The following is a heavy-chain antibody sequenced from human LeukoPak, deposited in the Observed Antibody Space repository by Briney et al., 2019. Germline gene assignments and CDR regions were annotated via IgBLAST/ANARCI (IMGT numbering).Heavy chain of an antibody. V-gene: IGHV3-7*01. J-gene: IGHJ4*02. Sequence: GGSLRLSCAASGFTFSGFDMNWVRQTPGKGLEWVADMNEDGSGTYYVDSVKGRFTVSRDNAQNSVYLQMNSLRVEDTGVYYCARDPAWGAIDYWGQGTLVTVSS. D-gene: IGHD7-27*01. CDR3: ARDPAWGAIDY. CDR1: GFTFSGFD. CDR2: MNEDGSGT.